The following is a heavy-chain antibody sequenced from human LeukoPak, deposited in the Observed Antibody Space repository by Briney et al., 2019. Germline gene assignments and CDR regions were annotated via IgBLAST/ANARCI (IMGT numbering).Heavy chain of an antibody. CDR1: GYSFTGYW. D-gene: IGHD6-19*01. Sequence: AGESLKISCKGSGYSFTGYWIAWVRQMPGKGLEWMGIIYPGDSDTRYSPSFQGQVTISADKSISTAYLQWSSLKASDIAMYYCARLSRAVLTYGMDVWGKGTTVTVSS. V-gene: IGHV5-51*01. CDR2: IYPGDSDT. J-gene: IGHJ6*04. CDR3: ARLSRAVLTYGMDV.